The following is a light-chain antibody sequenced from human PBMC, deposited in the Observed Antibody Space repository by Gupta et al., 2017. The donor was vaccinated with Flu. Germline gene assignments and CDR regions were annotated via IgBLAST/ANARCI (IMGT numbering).Light chain of an antibody. V-gene: IGLV3-1*01. J-gene: IGLJ2*01. CDR1: KLGDKY. CDR2: QDS. Sequence: SYLRTGPPLVVVAPGKAARMTRSGDKLGDKYACWYQQKPGQSPVLVIYQDSKRPSGIPERFSGSNSGNTATLTISGTQAMDEADYYCQAWDSSTAVVFGGGTKLTAL. CDR3: QAWDSSTAVV.